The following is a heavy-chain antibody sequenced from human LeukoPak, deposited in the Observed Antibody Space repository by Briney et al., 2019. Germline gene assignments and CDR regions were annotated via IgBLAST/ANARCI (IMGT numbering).Heavy chain of an antibody. CDR2: IIPIFGTA. CDR3: ARGYYDILTGASYYYYGMDV. V-gene: IGHV1-69*13. CDR1: GYTFTSYG. J-gene: IGHJ6*02. D-gene: IGHD3-9*01. Sequence: SVKVSCKTSGYTFTSYGISWVRQAPGQGLEWMGGIIPIFGTANYAQKFQGRVTITADESTSTAYMELSSLRSEDTAVYYCARGYYDILTGASYYYYGMDVWGQGTTVTVSS.